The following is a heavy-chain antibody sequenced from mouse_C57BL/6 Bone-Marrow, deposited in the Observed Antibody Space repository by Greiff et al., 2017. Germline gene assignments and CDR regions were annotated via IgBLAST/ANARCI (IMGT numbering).Heavy chain of an antibody. CDR1: GFTFSSYT. V-gene: IGHV5-9*01. D-gene: IGHD1-1*01. Sequence: EVNVVESGGGLVKPGGSLKLSCAASGFTFSSYTMSWVRQTPEKRLEWVATISGGGGNTYYPDSVKGRFTISRDNAKNTLYLQMSSLRSEDTALYYCARQTGYGSSLYAMDYWGQGTSVTVSS. J-gene: IGHJ4*01. CDR3: ARQTGYGSSLYAMDY. CDR2: ISGGGGNT.